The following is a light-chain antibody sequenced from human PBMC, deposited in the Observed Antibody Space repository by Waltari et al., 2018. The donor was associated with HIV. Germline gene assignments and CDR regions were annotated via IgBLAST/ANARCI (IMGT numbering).Light chain of an antibody. V-gene: IGKV1-6*01. CDR2: AAS. CDR3: LQDYNYPWT. Sequence: AIHMTQSPSSLSAPVRDRVTITCRASQRIRNDLGWYQQKPGKAPKLLIYAASSLQSGVPSRFSGSGSGTDFTLTISSLQPEDFATYYCLQDYNYPWTFGQGTKVEIK. J-gene: IGKJ1*01. CDR1: QRIRND.